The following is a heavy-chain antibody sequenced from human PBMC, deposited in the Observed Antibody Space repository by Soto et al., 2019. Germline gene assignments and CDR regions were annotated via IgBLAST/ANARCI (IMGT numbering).Heavy chain of an antibody. CDR1: GGTFSSYA. CDR3: ARDCSGGSCYVPTGYYGMDV. Sequence: SVKVSCKASGGTFSSYAISWVRQAPGQGLEWMGGIIPIFGTANYAQKFQGRVTITADKSTSTAYMELSSLRSEDTAVYYCARDCSGGSCYVPTGYYGMDVWGQGTKVTVSS. CDR2: IIPIFGTA. D-gene: IGHD2-15*01. J-gene: IGHJ6*02. V-gene: IGHV1-69*06.